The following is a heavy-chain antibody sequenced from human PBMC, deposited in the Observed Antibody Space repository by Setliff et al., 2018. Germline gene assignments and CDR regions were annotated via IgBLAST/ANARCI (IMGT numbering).Heavy chain of an antibody. J-gene: IGHJ4*02. CDR1: GFTFSSEA. V-gene: IGHV3-23*03. CDR3: AGQGPIFGSGLIPGFDQ. Sequence: PGGSLRLSCAASGFTFSSEAMTWVRQGPGKGLEWVSIISNDGGSIYYADSVKGRFTISRDNSENTLYLQMNSLRAEDTAIYFCAGQGPIFGSGLIPGFDQWGQGTMVTVSS. D-gene: IGHD3-3*01. CDR2: ISNDGGSI.